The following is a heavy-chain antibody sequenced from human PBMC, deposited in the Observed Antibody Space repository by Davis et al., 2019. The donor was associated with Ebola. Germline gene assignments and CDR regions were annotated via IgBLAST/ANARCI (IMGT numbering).Heavy chain of an antibody. CDR2: ISSSSSYT. J-gene: IGHJ4*02. CDR1: GFTFSDYY. D-gene: IGHD6-6*01. V-gene: IGHV3-11*06. Sequence: GESLKISCAASGFTFSDYYMCWIRQAPGKGLEWVSYISSSSSYTGYADSVKGRFTVSRDNAKNSLYLQMNSPRADDTAVYYCARVPYSSSSFDYWGQGTLVTVSS. CDR3: ARVPYSSSSFDY.